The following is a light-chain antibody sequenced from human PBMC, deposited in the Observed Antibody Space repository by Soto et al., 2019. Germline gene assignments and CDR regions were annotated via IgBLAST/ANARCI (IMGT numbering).Light chain of an antibody. CDR2: GSS. J-gene: IGKJ1*01. Sequence: EVVLTQSPGTLSLSPGAAATLSCRASQTVSSGYLARYQQRCGKAPRLLIYGSSSRASDVPDRFSGSGSGTEFTLTISSLEPEDFAVYFFQQYARSPWTFGQGTKLEIK. CDR1: QTVSSGY. CDR3: QQYARSPWT. V-gene: IGKV3-20*01.